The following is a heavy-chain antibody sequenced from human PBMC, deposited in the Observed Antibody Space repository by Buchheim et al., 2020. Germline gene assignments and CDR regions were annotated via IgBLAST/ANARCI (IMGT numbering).Heavy chain of an antibody. CDR2: IRSSTDGGTT. V-gene: IGHV3-15*01. CDR1: EFTFTNAW. CDR3: TTLMKSARLSSDY. D-gene: IGHD6-6*01. Sequence: EVQLVESGGDLVKPGESLRLSCAASEFTFTNAWMNWIRQAPGKGLEWVGRIRSSTDGGTTDYAVPVKGRFTISRDDSENTLYLQMNSLKTEDTAVYYCTTLMKSARLSSDYWGQGTL. J-gene: IGHJ4*02.